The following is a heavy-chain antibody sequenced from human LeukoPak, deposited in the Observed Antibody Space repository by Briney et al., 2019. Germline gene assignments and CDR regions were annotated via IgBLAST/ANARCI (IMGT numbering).Heavy chain of an antibody. CDR1: GDDFSTNKAT. CDR3: VRLVGNSWLDY. J-gene: IGHJ4*02. Sequence: SQTLSLTCTISGDDFSTNKATWSWLRQSPSRGLEWLGRTYYRSQWYNDYAVSVKSRITITPDTSTNQFSLHLNSVTPDDTAVYYCVRLVGNSWLDYWGRGTLVTVSS. CDR2: TYYRSQWYN. V-gene: IGHV6-1*01. D-gene: IGHD6-13*01.